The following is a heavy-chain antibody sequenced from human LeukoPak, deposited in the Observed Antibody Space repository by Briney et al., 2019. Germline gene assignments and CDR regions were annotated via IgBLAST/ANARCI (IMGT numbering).Heavy chain of an antibody. J-gene: IGHJ4*02. CDR2: IYTSGST. CDR3: ARTYYYDSSGWPYFDY. D-gene: IGHD3-22*01. CDR1: AASISNYY. V-gene: IGHV4-4*07. Sequence: SETLSLTCTVSAASISNYYCSWIRQPAGKGLEWIGRIYTSGSTNYNPSLKSRVTMSVDTSKNQFSLKLSSVTAADTAVYYCARTYYYDSSGWPYFDYWGQGTLVTVSS.